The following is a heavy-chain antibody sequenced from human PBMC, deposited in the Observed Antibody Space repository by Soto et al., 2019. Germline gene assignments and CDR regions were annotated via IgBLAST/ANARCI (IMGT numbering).Heavy chain of an antibody. D-gene: IGHD3-10*01. CDR1: GGTFSSYT. CDR3: ARFRGSYGMDV. V-gene: IGHV1-69*02. Sequence: QVQLVQSGAEVKKPGSSVKVSCKGSGGTFSSYTISWVRQAPGQGLEWMGRIIPILGIANHAQKFQGRVTITADKSTSTAYMELSSLSSKDTAVYYCARFRGSYGMDVWGQGTTVTVSS. J-gene: IGHJ6*02. CDR2: IIPILGIA.